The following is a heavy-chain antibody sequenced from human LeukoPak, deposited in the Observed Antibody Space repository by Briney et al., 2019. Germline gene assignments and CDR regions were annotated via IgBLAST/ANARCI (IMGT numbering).Heavy chain of an antibody. J-gene: IGHJ4*02. D-gene: IGHD3-22*01. CDR3: ARDKGEYHDSSGYLDY. Sequence: PSETLSLTCTVSGGSISSSSYYWSWIRQPPGMGLEWIGYINYSGNTNYNPSLKSRVTIAVDTSKNQFSLKLSSVTAADTAVYYCARDKGEYHDSSGYLDYWGQGTLVTVSS. V-gene: IGHV4-61*01. CDR2: INYSGNT. CDR1: GGSISSSSYY.